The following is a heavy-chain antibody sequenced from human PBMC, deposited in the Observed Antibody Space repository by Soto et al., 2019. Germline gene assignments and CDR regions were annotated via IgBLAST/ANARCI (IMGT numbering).Heavy chain of an antibody. CDR2: ISGVRDYI. CDR1: GFTFCYYP. CDR3: AREGVHTYTEYYFDY. V-gene: IGHV3-21*06. D-gene: IGHD3-16*01. Sequence: PGGSLRLACAASGFTFCYYPLPWVRRAPGKGLEWVSSISGVRDYIRYADSVKGRFAISRDNAKTSLYLQMNSLTAEDTAVYYCAREGVHTYTEYYFDYWGQGTLVTVSS. J-gene: IGHJ4*02.